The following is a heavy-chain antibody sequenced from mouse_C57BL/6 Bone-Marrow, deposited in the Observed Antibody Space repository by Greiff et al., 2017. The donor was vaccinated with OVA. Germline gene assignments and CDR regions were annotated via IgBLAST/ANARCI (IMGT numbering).Heavy chain of an antibody. Sequence: QVQLQQPGAELVKPGASVKMSCKASGYTFTSYWITWVKQRPGQGLEWIGDIYPGSGSTNYNEKFKSKATLTVDTSSSTAYMQLSSRTSDDSAVYYCSRWPGRGWYFDVWGTGTTVTVSS. CDR2: IYPGSGST. J-gene: IGHJ1*03. V-gene: IGHV1-55*01. CDR1: GYTFTSYW. CDR3: SRWPGRGWYFDV. D-gene: IGHD3-3*01.